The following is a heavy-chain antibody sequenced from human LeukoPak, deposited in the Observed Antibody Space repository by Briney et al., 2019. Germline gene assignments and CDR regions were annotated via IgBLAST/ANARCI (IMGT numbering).Heavy chain of an antibody. D-gene: IGHD6-13*01. CDR2: ISSSGSTI. CDR3: APRPEPSSSCSGGGGDQVDY. Sequence: GGSLRLSCAASGFTFSSYEMNWVRQAPGKGLEWVSYISSSGSTIYYADSVKGRFTISRDNAKNSLYLQMNSLRAEDTAVYYCAPRPEPSSSCSGGGGDQVDYWGQGTLVTVSS. J-gene: IGHJ4*02. V-gene: IGHV3-48*03. CDR1: GFTFSSYE.